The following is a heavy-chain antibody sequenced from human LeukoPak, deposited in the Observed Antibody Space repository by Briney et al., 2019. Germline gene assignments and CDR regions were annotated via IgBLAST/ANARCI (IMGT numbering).Heavy chain of an antibody. CDR1: GFTFSSYA. D-gene: IGHD5-12*01. J-gene: IGHJ4*02. V-gene: IGHV3-23*01. Sequence: GGSLRLSCAASGFTFSSYAMSWVRQAPGKGLEWVSAISGSGGSTYYADSVKGRFTISRDNSKNTLYLQMNSLRAEDTAVYYCAKDQGVRRLEWLPDHTFDYWGQGTLVTVSS. CDR2: ISGSGGST. CDR3: AKDQGVRRLEWLPDHTFDY.